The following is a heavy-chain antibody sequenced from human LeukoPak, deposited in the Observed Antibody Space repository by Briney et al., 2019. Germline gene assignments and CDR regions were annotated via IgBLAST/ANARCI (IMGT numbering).Heavy chain of an antibody. J-gene: IGHJ5*02. V-gene: IGHV1-8*03. D-gene: IGHD3-3*01. Sequence: ASVKVSCKASGYTFTSYDINWVRQATGQGLEWMGWMNPNSGNTGYAQKFQGRVTITRNTSISTAYMELSSLRSEDTAVYYCARARRSYDFWSGYYTGGHNWFDPWGQGTLVTVSS. CDR2: MNPNSGNT. CDR1: GYTFTSYD. CDR3: ARARRSYDFWSGYYTGGHNWFDP.